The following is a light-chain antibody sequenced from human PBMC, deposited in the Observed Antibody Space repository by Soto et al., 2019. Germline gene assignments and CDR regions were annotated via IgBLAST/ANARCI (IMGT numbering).Light chain of an antibody. CDR2: DVS. CDR1: SSDVGGYNY. J-gene: IGLJ1*01. CDR3: SSYTGRSTRLYV. V-gene: IGLV2-14*03. Sequence: QSALTQPASVSGSPGQSITISCTGTSSDVGGYNYVSWYQQHPGKAPKLMIYDVSNRPSGVSNRFSGSKSGNTASLTISGLQAEDEGDYYCSSYTGRSTRLYVFGTGTKLTVL.